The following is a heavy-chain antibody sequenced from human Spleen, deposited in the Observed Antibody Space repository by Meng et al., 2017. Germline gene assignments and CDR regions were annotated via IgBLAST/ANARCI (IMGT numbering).Heavy chain of an antibody. Sequence: QVQLQESGPGLVKPSGTLSLTCAVSGGSFSGYYWTWIRQPPGKGLESIGEINHSGSTNYNPSLKSRVTISVDTSKNQFSLNLRSVTAADTAVYYCVRSSGWVRTGFDPWGQGTLVTVSS. J-gene: IGHJ5*02. CDR2: INHSGST. D-gene: IGHD6-19*01. V-gene: IGHV4-34*01. CDR1: GGSFSGYY. CDR3: VRSSGWVRTGFDP.